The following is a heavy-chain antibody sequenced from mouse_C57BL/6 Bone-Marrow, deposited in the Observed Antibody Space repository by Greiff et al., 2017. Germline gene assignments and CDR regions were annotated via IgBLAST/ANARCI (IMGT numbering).Heavy chain of an antibody. CDR1: GYTFTSYW. J-gene: IGHJ3*01. V-gene: IGHV1-55*01. CDR2: IYPGSGST. CDR3: AREDEDYDVSWFAY. D-gene: IGHD2-4*01. Sequence: QVQLQQSGAELVRPGTSVKLSCKASGYTFTSYWMHWVKQRPGQGLEWIGDIYPGSGSTNYNEKFKSKATLAVDTSSSTAYMQLSSLTSEDSAVYYCAREDEDYDVSWFAYWGQGTLVTVSA.